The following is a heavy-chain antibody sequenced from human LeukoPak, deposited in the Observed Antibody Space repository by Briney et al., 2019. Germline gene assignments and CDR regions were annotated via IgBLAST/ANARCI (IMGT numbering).Heavy chain of an antibody. J-gene: IGHJ4*02. CDR1: GFTFSSYA. CDR3: AKLRGITMIVVAYGFFDY. D-gene: IGHD3-22*01. Sequence: GGSLRLSCAASGFTFSSYAMSWVRQAPGKGLEWVSAISGSGGSTYYAGSVKGRFTISRDNSKNTLYLQMNSLRAEDTAVYYCAKLRGITMIVVAYGFFDYWGQGTLVTVSS. CDR2: ISGSGGST. V-gene: IGHV3-23*01.